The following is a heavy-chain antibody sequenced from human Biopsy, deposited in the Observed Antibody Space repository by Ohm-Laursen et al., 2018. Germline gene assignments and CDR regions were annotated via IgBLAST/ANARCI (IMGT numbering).Heavy chain of an antibody. J-gene: IGHJ5*02. Sequence: SETLSLTCSVSGYSMSTYYWSWIRQPPGKGLEWIGYIYYSGSTNYNPSLKSRVTTSVDMSKNQFSLKLTSVAAADTAVYYCARHRGGMPSSGNWFDHWGQGTLVTVSS. CDR1: GYSMSTYY. CDR3: ARHRGGMPSSGNWFDH. D-gene: IGHD2-2*01. CDR2: IYYSGST. V-gene: IGHV4-59*08.